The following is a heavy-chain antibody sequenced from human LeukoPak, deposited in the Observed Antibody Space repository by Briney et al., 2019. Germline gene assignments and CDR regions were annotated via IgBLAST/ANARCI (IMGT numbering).Heavy chain of an antibody. J-gene: IGHJ4*02. D-gene: IGHD5-18*01. CDR2: TYYRSKWYN. CDR1: GVSVSNNSAA. V-gene: IGHV6-1*01. CDR3: ARGYSYGYDFHY. Sequence: SQTLSLTCAISGVSVSNNSAAWNWIRQSPSRGLEWLGRTYYRSKWYNDYAVSVKSRVTLKPDTSKNQFSLQLNSVTPEDTAVYYCARGYSYGYDFHYWGQGTLVTVSS.